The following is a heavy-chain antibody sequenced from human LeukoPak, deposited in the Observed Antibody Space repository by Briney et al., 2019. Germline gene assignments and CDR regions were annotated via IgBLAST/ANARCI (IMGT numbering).Heavy chain of an antibody. CDR1: GITFSSYG. J-gene: IGHJ4*02. CDR2: INSDGSST. V-gene: IGHV3-74*01. D-gene: IGHD3-10*01. CDR3: AKDKYYGSGSYGPLIDY. Sequence: GGSLRLSCAASGITFSSYGMSWVRQAPGKGLVWVSRINSDGSSTSYADSVKGRFTISRDNAKNSLYLQMNSLRAEDTALYYCAKDKYYGSGSYGPLIDYWGQGTLVTVSS.